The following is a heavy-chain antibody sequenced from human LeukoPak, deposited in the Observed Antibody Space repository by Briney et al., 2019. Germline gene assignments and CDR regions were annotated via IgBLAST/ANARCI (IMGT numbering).Heavy chain of an antibody. CDR2: IIPIFGTA. CDR1: GGTFSSYA. J-gene: IGHJ6*03. CDR3: ASHFQEGDSSDFPTLHYYYYMDV. V-gene: IGHV1-69*05. D-gene: IGHD3-22*01. Sequence: GASVKVSCKASGGTFSSYAISWVRQAPGQGLEWMGRIIPIFGTANYAQKFQGRVTITTDESTSTAYMELSSLRSEDTAVYYCASHFQEGDSSDFPTLHYYYYMDVWGKGTTVTVSS.